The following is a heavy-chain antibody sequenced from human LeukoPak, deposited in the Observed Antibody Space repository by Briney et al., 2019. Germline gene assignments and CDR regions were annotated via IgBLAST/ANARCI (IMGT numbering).Heavy chain of an antibody. J-gene: IGHJ3*02. CDR3: ARAQFDI. CDR2: IWYDGGKK. Sequence: GRPLRLSCAPSGFTFSSYAMHWVRQAPGKGPEWVAVIWYDGGKKYYADSVKGRFTISRDNSKNTLYLQMNSPRAEDTAVYYCARAQFDIWGQGTMVTVSS. V-gene: IGHV3-33*01. CDR1: GFTFSSYA.